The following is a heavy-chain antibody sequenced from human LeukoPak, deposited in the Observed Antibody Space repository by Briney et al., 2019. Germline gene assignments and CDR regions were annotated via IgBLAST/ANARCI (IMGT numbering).Heavy chain of an antibody. CDR2: IHPASANT. CDR1: GYTFTEHF. D-gene: IGHD1-7*01. J-gene: IGHJ1*01. Sequence: ASVKVSCKSSGYTFTEHFIHWVRQAPGQGLQYMGWIHPASANTVYAQMFHGRVTLTRDTPATTTYMELGGLRSDDTAVYYCARDLRPANLWGQGTLVTVSS. CDR3: ARDLRPANL. V-gene: IGHV1-2*02.